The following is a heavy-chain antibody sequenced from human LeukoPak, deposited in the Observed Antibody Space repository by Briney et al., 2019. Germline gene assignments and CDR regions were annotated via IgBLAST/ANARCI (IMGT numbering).Heavy chain of an antibody. J-gene: IGHJ4*02. Sequence: SETLSLTCTVSGGSISSSSYYWSWIRQPPGTGLEWIGYIYYSGSTNYNPSLKSRVTISVDTSKNQFSLKLSSVTAADTAVYYCARSDDWYATGHFDYWGQGTLVTVSS. V-gene: IGHV4-61*01. D-gene: IGHD3-9*01. CDR3: ARSDDWYATGHFDY. CDR2: IYYSGST. CDR1: GGSISSSSYY.